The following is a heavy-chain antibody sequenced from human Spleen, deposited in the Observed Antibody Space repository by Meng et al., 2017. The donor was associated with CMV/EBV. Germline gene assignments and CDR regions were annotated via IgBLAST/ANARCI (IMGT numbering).Heavy chain of an antibody. V-gene: IGHV4-59*01. CDR2: IYYSGST. D-gene: IGHD5-18*01. J-gene: IGHJ6*02. Sequence: SETLSLTCTVSGGSISSNYWNWIRQPPGKGLEWIGYIYYSGSTNYNPSLKSRVTISVDTSKNQFSLKLSSVTAADTAVYYCARDIGYRYYGMDVWGQGTTVTVSS. CDR1: GGSISSNY. CDR3: ARDIGYRYYGMDV.